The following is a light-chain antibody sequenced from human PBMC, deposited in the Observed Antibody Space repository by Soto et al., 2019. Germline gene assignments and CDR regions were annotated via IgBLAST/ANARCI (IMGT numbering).Light chain of an antibody. CDR2: GAS. CDR1: QRFSSN. J-gene: IGKJ1*01. Sequence: EIVMTQSPATLSVSPGERATLSCRASQRFSSNLACYQQKPGQAPRPPIYGASTRATGTPARFSGSGSGTEFTLTISSLQSEDFAVYYCQQYNNWPPWTFGQGTKVEIK. CDR3: QQYNNWPPWT. V-gene: IGKV3-15*01.